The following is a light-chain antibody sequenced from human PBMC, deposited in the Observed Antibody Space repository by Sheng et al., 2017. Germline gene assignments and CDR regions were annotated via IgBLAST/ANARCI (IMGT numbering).Light chain of an antibody. J-gene: IGKJ1*01. CDR3: QQYYSTPWT. CDR2: TAS. CDR1: QSITSW. V-gene: IGKV1-NL1*01. Sequence: DIQMTQSPSTLSASVGDRVTITCRASQSITSWLAWYQQRSGKAPNLLLYTASRLESGVPSRFSGSRSGTDYTVTISSLQPDDFATYYCQQYYSTPWTFGQGTKVEI.